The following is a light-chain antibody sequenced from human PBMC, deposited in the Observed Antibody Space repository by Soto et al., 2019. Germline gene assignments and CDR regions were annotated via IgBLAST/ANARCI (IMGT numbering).Light chain of an antibody. Sequence: QSVLTQPRSVSGSPGQSVTISCTGTSSDVGGYNSVSWYQQHPGKAPKLIIYDVTKRPSGVPDRFSGSKSGNTASLTISGLQAEDEADYYCCSYAGRFTHVVFGGGTKVTVL. CDR3: CSYAGRFTHVV. J-gene: IGLJ2*01. V-gene: IGLV2-11*01. CDR1: SSDVGGYNS. CDR2: DVT.